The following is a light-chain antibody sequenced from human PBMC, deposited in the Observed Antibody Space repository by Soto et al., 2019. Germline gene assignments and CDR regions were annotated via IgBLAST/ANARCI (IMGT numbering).Light chain of an antibody. CDR3: QQYGSSPRT. CDR1: QGVTSSY. CDR2: GAS. Sequence: EIVLTQSPGTLSLSPGEGTTLSCRASQGVTSSYLAWYQQKPGQAPRLLIYGASSRATSIPDRFSGSGSGTDFTLTISRLEPEDFAVYYCQQYGSSPRTFGQGTKLEIK. V-gene: IGKV3-20*01. J-gene: IGKJ2*01.